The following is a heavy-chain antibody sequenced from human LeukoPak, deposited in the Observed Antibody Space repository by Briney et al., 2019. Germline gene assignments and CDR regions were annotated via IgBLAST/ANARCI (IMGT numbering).Heavy chain of an antibody. Sequence: ASVRVSCEVSVYTLTELSMHWVRQAPGKGREWMGGFYPEKRQRTFAQEFQGGVTMTEHTSTNTAYMELSSLTSEDTAVYYCATDSNGSGTYYMDAFDIWGQGTMVTVSS. J-gene: IGHJ3*02. V-gene: IGHV1-24*01. CDR3: ATDSNGSGTYYMDAFDI. D-gene: IGHD3-10*01. CDR2: FYPEKRQR. CDR1: VYTLTELS.